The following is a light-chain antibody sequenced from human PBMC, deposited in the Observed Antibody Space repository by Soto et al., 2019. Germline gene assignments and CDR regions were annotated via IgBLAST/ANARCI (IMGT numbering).Light chain of an antibody. V-gene: IGLV2-11*01. CDR3: CSYAGSYTFGL. CDR1: SSDVGGYNY. CDR2: DVS. Sequence: QSALAQPRSVSGSPGQSVTISCTGTSSDVGGYNYVSWYQQHPGKAPKLMIYDVSKRPSGVPDRFSGSNSGNTASLTISGLQAEDEADYYCCSYAGSYTFGLFGTGTKVTVL. J-gene: IGLJ1*01.